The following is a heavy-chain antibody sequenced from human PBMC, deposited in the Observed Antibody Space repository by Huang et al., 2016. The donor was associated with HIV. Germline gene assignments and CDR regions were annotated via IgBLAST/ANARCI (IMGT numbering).Heavy chain of an antibody. CDR2: ITSSGNSI. D-gene: IGHD5-18*01. V-gene: IGHV3-11*04. CDR1: GFRFSDYY. J-gene: IGHJ3*02. CDR3: ARTRAYSYGSDAFDI. Sequence: QVQLVESGGGVVKPGGSLRLSCAASGFRFSDYYMNWIRQAPGKGLGWVSYITSSGNSIYYADSVKGRFTISRDNTRNSLYLQMTSLRAEDMAVYYCARTRAYSYGSDAFDIWGQGTMVTVSS.